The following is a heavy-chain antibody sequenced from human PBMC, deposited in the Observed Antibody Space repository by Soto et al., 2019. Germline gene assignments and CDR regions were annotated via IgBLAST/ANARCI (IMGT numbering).Heavy chain of an antibody. CDR2: IWYDGSNK. D-gene: IGHD3-3*01. V-gene: IGHV3-33*01. J-gene: IGHJ6*02. CDR1: GFTFSSYG. CDR3: ARDLKGERSNYDFWSGQYYYYYYGMDV. Sequence: GGSLRLSCAASGFTFSSYGMHWVRQAPGKGLEWVAVIWYDGSNKYYADSVKGRFTISRDNSKNTLYLQMNSLRAEDTAVYYCARDLKGERSNYDFWSGQYYYYYYGMDVWGQGTTVTVSS.